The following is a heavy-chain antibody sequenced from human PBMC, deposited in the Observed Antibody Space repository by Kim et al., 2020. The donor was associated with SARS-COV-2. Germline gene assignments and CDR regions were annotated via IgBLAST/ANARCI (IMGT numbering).Heavy chain of an antibody. V-gene: IGHV1-46*01. CDR2: INPSGGST. CDR1: GYTFTSYY. J-gene: IGHJ5*02. Sequence: ASVKVSCKASGYTFTSYYMHWVRQAPGQGLEWMGIINPSGGSTSYAQKFQGRVTMTRDTSTSTVYMELSSLRSEDTAVYYCARGSITMVRGVPSHFDPWGQGTLVTVSS. CDR3: ARGSITMVRGVPSHFDP. D-gene: IGHD3-10*01.